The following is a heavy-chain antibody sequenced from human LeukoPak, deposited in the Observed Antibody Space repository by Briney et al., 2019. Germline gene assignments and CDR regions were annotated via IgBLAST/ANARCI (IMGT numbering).Heavy chain of an antibody. D-gene: IGHD6-13*01. Sequence: ASVTVSCKASGYTFTGYYMHWVRQAPGQGLEWMGWINPNSGGTNYAQKFQGRVTMTRDTSISTAYMELSRLRSDDTAVYYCARDLTYSSSWYPSHYYYYGMDVWGQGTTVTVSS. CDR1: GYTFTGYY. CDR2: INPNSGGT. J-gene: IGHJ6*02. V-gene: IGHV1-2*02. CDR3: ARDLTYSSSWYPSHYYYYGMDV.